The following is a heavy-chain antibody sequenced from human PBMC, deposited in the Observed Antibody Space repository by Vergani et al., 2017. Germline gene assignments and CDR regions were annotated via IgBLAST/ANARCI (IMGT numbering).Heavy chain of an antibody. D-gene: IGHD6-19*01. V-gene: IGHV1-69*18. Sequence: QVQLVQSGAEVKKPGSSVKVFCKASGGTFSSYAISWVRPAPGQGLEWMGRIIPIFGTANYAQKFQGRVTITTYESTSTAYMELSSLRAEDTAVYYCARERIAVAEDDAFDIWGQGTMVTVSS. CDR1: GGTFSSYA. CDR2: IIPIFGTA. J-gene: IGHJ3*02. CDR3: ARERIAVAEDDAFDI.